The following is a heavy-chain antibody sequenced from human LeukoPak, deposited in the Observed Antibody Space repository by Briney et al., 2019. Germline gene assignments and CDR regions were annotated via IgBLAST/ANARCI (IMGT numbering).Heavy chain of an antibody. Sequence: GGSLRLSCAASAFTFSDYGMHWVRQAPGKGLEWVAFIRFDESNKYYADSVKGRFTISRDNSKNTVYLQMNSLRAEDTAVYYCARDLGYSGYDSTWGPGYWGQGTLVTVSS. CDR3: ARDLGYSGYDSTWGPGY. CDR1: AFTFSDYG. D-gene: IGHD5-12*01. V-gene: IGHV3-30*02. CDR2: IRFDESNK. J-gene: IGHJ4*02.